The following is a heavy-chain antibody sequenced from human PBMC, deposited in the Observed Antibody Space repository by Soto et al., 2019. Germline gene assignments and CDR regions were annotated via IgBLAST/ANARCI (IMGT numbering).Heavy chain of an antibody. CDR2: IYSGGST. Sequence: SLRLSCAASGFTVSSNYMSWVRQAPGKGLEWVSVIYSGGSTYYADSVKGRFTISRDNSKNTLYLQMNSLRAEDTAVYYCARSRFGELFDYWGQGTLVTVSS. J-gene: IGHJ4*02. D-gene: IGHD3-10*01. CDR1: GFTVSSNY. CDR3: ARSRFGELFDY. V-gene: IGHV3-53*01.